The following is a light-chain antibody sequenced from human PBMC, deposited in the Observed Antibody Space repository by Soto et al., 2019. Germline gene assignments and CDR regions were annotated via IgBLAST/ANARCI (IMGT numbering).Light chain of an antibody. V-gene: IGKV4-1*01. Sequence: DIVMTQSPDSLAVSLGERATINCKSGQSVLYSSNNKNYLAWYQQKPGQPPKLLISWASTRESGVPDRFSGSGSGTDFTLTISSLQAEDVAVYYCQQYYSTPLTFGGGTKVEI. CDR3: QQYYSTPLT. CDR2: WAS. J-gene: IGKJ4*01. CDR1: QSVLYSSNNKNY.